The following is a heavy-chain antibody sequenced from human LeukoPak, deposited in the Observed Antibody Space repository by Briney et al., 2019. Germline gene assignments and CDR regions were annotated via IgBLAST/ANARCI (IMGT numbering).Heavy chain of an antibody. CDR1: GFTFSSYS. V-gene: IGHV3-21*01. D-gene: IGHD6-19*01. Sequence: GGSLRLSCAASGFTFSSYSMNWVRQAPGKGLEWVSSISSSSSYIYYADSVKGRFTISRDNAKNSLYLQMNSLRAEDTAVYYCARDDRATVARLFDYWGQGTLVTVSS. J-gene: IGHJ4*02. CDR3: ARDDRATVARLFDY. CDR2: ISSSSSYI.